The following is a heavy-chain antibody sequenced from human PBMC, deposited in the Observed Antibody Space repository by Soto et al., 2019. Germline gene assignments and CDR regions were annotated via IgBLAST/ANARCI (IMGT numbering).Heavy chain of an antibody. CDR2: IYPGDSDT. CDR3: ARRLSTGWFFDF. Sequence: GESLKISCKGSGYSFTSYWIGWVRQMPGKGLEWMGIIYPGDSDTRYSPSFQGQVAFSADKSISTAYLQWSGLKASDTAIYYCARRLSTGWFFDFWGQGTLVTVSS. CDR1: GYSFTSYW. V-gene: IGHV5-51*01. D-gene: IGHD6-19*01. J-gene: IGHJ4*02.